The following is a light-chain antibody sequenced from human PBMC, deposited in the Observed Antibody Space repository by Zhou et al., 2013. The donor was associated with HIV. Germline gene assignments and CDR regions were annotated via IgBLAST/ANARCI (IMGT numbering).Light chain of an antibody. CDR1: QSVSSN. V-gene: IGKV3-15*01. Sequence: VMTQSPATLSVSPGERAALSCRTSQSVSSNLAWYQQKPGQAPRLLLYGASTRATGIPDRFSGSGSGTEFTLTIRGMQSEDVALYYCQQYNNWPPWTFGQGTKV. CDR2: GAS. J-gene: IGKJ1*01. CDR3: QQYNNWPPWT.